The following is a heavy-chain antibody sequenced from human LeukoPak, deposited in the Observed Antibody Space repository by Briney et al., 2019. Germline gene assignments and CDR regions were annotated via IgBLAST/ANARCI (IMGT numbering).Heavy chain of an antibody. J-gene: IGHJ4*02. CDR2: INSDGSST. Sequence: GGSLRLSCAASGFTFSSYWMHWVRQAPGKGLVWVSRINSDGSSTSYADSVKGRFTISRDNAKNTLYLQMNSLRDEDTAVYYCAMDATPPSITYWGQGTLVTVSS. CDR1: GFTFSSYW. V-gene: IGHV3-74*01. CDR3: AMDATPPSITY. D-gene: IGHD2-15*01.